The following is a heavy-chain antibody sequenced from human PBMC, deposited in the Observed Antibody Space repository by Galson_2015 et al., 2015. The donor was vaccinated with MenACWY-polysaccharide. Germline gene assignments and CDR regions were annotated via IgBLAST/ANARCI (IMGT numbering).Heavy chain of an antibody. J-gene: IGHJ4*02. D-gene: IGHD6-13*01. CDR2: IRNDERK. V-gene: IGHV3-30*02. CDR3: ARNPSRLDIAAASH. Sequence: SLRLSCAGSGFNFGGNGLHWVRQAPGKGLEWVALIRNDERKHYTDAVKGRFTISRDNSENTLYLQMNSLRPEDTAVYYCARNPSRLDIAAASHWGQGALVSVSS. CDR1: GFNFGGNG.